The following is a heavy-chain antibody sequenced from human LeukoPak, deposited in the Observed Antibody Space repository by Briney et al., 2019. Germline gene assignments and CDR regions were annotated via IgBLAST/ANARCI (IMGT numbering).Heavy chain of an antibody. CDR3: ARDMGATVDY. J-gene: IGHJ4*02. V-gene: IGHV3-30*09. CDR2: ISHDGGTK. CDR1: GFIFSSYV. D-gene: IGHD1-26*01. Sequence: GGSLRLSCSGSGFIFSSYVMYWVRQAPGKGLEWVAVISHDGGTKYHADSMKGRFAISRDNSKNTLYLQMNSLRAEDTAVYYCARDMGATVDYWGQGTLVTVSS.